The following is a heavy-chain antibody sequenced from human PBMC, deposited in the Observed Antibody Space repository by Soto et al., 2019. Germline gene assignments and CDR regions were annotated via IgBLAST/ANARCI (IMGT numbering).Heavy chain of an antibody. J-gene: IGHJ3*01. V-gene: IGHV1-3*01. CDR3: TADPANEENDAFDV. CDR1: GYTFTSYA. CDR2: ISPGSGNT. Sequence: ASVKVSCKASGYTFTSYAMHWVRQAPGQRLEWMGWISPGSGNTNYAQKFQGRVTITRDTSTSTVYMELSSLRSEDTAVYYCTADPANEENDAFDVWGQGTMVTVSS. D-gene: IGHD1-1*01.